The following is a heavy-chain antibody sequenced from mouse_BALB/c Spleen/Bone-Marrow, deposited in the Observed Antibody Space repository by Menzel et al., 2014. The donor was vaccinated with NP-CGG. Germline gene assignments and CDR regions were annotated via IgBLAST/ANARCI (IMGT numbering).Heavy chain of an antibody. CDR1: GFSLTDYG. CDR3: AKLGRSYYYFDV. Sequence: VKLVESGPGLVAPSQSLSITCTVSGFSLTDYGVSWIRQPPGKGLEWLGVIWGGGSTYYNSALKSRLNTSKDNSKSQVFLKMNSLQTVDTAMYYCAKLGRSYYYFDVWGAGTTVTVSS. J-gene: IGHJ1*01. CDR2: IWGGGST. V-gene: IGHV2-6-5*01. D-gene: IGHD1-1*01.